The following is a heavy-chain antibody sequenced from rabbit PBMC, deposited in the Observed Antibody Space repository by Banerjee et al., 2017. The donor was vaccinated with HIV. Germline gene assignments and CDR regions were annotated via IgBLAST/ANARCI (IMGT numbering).Heavy chain of an antibody. Sequence: QEQLEESGGDLVKPGASLTLTCTASGFTLSSSCWICWVRQAPGKGLEWIACIDAGSGGGTYYASWVNGRFTVSLDNAQNTVFLQMTSLTPADTATYFCARAYNSGWGGYFNLWGPGTLVTVS. D-gene: IGHD4-1*01. CDR1: GFTLSSSCW. CDR2: IDAGSGGGT. CDR3: ARAYNSGWGGYFNL. J-gene: IGHJ4*01. V-gene: IGHV1S45*01.